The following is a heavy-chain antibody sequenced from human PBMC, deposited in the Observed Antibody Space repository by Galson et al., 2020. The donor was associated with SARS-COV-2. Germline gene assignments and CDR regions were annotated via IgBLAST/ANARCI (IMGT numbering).Heavy chain of an antibody. D-gene: IGHD4-17*01. CDR1: GYAIVSGYF. J-gene: IGHJ4*02. V-gene: IGHV4-38-2*02. CDR3: ARLSFGDYSWVDH. CDR2: IYHSGST. Sequence: SETLSLTCNVSGYAIVSGYFWGWIRQPPGKALEWIGHIYHSGSTNYNPSLTSRVTISVESSKNQFSLRLTSVTAADTAVYFCARLSFGDYSWVDHWGQGTLVSVSS.